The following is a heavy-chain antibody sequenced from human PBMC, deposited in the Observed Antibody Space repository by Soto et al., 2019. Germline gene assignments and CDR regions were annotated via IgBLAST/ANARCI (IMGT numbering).Heavy chain of an antibody. D-gene: IGHD3-10*01. V-gene: IGHV3-23*01. J-gene: IGHJ4*02. Sequence: LRLSCVASGFTFSRHGLSWVRQAPGKGLEWVSTINPSGDSTSYADSVKGRFTISRDNAKNSLYLQMNSLRAEDTAVYYCARWGTSMVRGVIIYYFDYWGQGTLVTVSS. CDR3: ARWGTSMVRGVIIYYFDY. CDR2: INPSGDST. CDR1: GFTFSRHG.